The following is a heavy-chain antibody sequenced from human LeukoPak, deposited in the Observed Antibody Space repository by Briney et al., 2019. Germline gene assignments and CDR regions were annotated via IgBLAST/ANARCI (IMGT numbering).Heavy chain of an antibody. CDR3: ARDTILGGAPIDY. D-gene: IGHD3-3*01. J-gene: IGHJ4*02. Sequence: PGGSLRLSCAASGFTFNRYWMNWVRQAPGKGLEWVANIKQDGSEKYYVDSVKGRFTISRDNAKNSLYLQMNSLRAEDTAVYYWARDTILGGAPIDYGGQGTLVPVSS. V-gene: IGHV3-7*01. CDR1: GFTFNRYW. CDR2: IKQDGSEK.